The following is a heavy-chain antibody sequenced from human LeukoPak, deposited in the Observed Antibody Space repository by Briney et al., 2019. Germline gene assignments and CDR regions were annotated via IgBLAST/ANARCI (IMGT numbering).Heavy chain of an antibody. CDR2: ISGSGGST. V-gene: IGHV3-23*01. Sequence: AGGSLRLSCAASGFTFSDYYMNWIRQAPGKGLEWVSAISGSGGSTYYADSVKGRFTISRDNSKNTLYLQMNSLRAEDTAVYYCACQLPSHDYWGQGTLVTVSS. CDR3: ACQLPSHDY. J-gene: IGHJ4*02. D-gene: IGHD2-2*01. CDR1: GFTFSDYY.